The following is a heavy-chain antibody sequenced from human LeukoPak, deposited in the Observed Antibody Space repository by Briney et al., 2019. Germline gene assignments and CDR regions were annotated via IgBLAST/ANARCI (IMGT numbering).Heavy chain of an antibody. V-gene: IGHV1-46*01. D-gene: IGHD2/OR15-2a*01. CDR1: GYTFTSYY. Sequence: GASVKVSCKASGYTFTSYYMHWVRQAPGQGLEWRGIINTSGGRTSYAQKFQGRVTMTRERSTRTDYMEMSSLRSEDTAVYYCARGTRSDGHYYFVWQWFDPWGQGTLVTVSS. J-gene: IGHJ5*02. CDR3: ARGTRSDGHYYFVWQWFDP. CDR2: INTSGGRT.